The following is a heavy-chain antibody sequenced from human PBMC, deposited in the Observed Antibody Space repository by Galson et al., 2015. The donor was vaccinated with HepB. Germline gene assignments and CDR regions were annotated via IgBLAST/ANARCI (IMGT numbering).Heavy chain of an antibody. CDR2: LNAAGRDS. Sequence: SLRLSCAASGFTFSGHWMPWVRQGPGKGLEWVSRLNAAGRDSDYADSVKGRFTISRDNARNTLYLQMNSLRVEDTAVYYCARGDLRPIDYWGQGTLVTVSS. D-gene: IGHD3-16*01. CDR1: GFTFSGHW. V-gene: IGHV3-74*01. CDR3: ARGDLRPIDY. J-gene: IGHJ4*02.